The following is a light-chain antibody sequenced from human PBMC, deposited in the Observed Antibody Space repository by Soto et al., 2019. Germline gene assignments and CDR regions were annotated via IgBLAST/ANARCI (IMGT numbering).Light chain of an antibody. J-gene: IGKJ1*01. Sequence: DIQMTQSPSSLSASVGDRVTLTCLASQGISNYLAWYQQKPGKAPKLLIYKASTLKSGVPSRFSGSGSGTEFTLTISSLQPDDFATYYCQHYNSYSEAFGQGTKVDIK. CDR3: QHYNSYSEA. CDR1: QGISNY. CDR2: KAS. V-gene: IGKV1-5*03.